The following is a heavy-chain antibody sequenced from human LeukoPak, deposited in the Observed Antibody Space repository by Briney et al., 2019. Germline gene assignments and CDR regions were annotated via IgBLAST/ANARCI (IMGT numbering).Heavy chain of an antibody. CDR1: GDSINSGDYY. CDR2: IYFSGRG. CDR3: ARDTYYYETGINEFLDS. V-gene: IGHV4-30-4*01. J-gene: IGHJ4*02. Sequence: SETLSLTCTVSGDSINSGDYYWSWIRQPPGKGLEWIGYIYFSGRGDYNPSLKSRVAMSIDTSKNQFSLRLNSVTAADTAVYYCARDTYYYETGINEFLDSWGQGTLVTVSS. D-gene: IGHD3-22*01.